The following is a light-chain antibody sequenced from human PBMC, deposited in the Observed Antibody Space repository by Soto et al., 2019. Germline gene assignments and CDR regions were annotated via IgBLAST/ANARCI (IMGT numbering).Light chain of an antibody. J-gene: IGKJ1*01. Sequence: VVTQSPGTVSLSPGERATLRCRATQSVSSSYLAWYQQKPGQAPRLLIYGASSRATGIPDRFSGSGSGTDFTLTISRLEPEDFAVYYCQQYGSSLLWPSGQGTKADIK. CDR2: GAS. CDR1: QSVSSSY. V-gene: IGKV3-20*01. CDR3: QQYGSSLLWP.